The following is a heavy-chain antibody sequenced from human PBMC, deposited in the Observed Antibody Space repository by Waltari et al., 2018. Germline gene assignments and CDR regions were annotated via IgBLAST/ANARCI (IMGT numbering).Heavy chain of an antibody. CDR3: ARGGGTWSGYYPLYYFDY. D-gene: IGHD3-3*01. V-gene: IGHV1-3*03. J-gene: IGHJ4*02. Sequence: QVQLVQSGAEVKKPGASVKVSCKASGYTFTSYAMHWVRQAPGQRLEWMGWINAGNGNTKYSQEFQGRVTITSDTSASTAYMELSSLRSEDMAVYYCARGGGTWSGYYPLYYFDYWGQGTLVTVSS. CDR1: GYTFTSYA. CDR2: INAGNGNT.